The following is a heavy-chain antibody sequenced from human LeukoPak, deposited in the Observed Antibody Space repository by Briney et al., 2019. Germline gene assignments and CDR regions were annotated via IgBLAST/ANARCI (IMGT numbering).Heavy chain of an antibody. D-gene: IGHD3-22*01. CDR2: LYYTGRT. CDR3: ARRRYYDGSGYLE. J-gene: IGHJ1*01. V-gene: IGHV4-39*01. CDR1: GDSISRSDSY. Sequence: KPSETLSLXCSVSGDSISRSDSYWDWIRQPPGKGLEWIGTLYYTGRTYYSPSLKSRVTMSVDTSNNQFSLNLRSVTAADTAVYYCARRRYYDGSGYLEWGQGTLLSVSS.